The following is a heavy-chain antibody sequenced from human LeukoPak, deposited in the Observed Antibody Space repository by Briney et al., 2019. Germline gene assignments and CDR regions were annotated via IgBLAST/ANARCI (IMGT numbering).Heavy chain of an antibody. Sequence: PGGSLRLSCAASGFTFSNAWMSWVRQAPGKGLEWVGRIKSKTDGGTTDYAAPVKGRFTISRDDSKNTLYLQMNSLRAEDTAVYYCAKDSEGIVVVPAAQRAHNWFDPWGQGTLVTVSS. CDR2: IKSKTDGGTT. J-gene: IGHJ5*02. D-gene: IGHD2-2*01. CDR1: GFTFSNAW. V-gene: IGHV3-15*01. CDR3: AKDSEGIVVVPAAQRAHNWFDP.